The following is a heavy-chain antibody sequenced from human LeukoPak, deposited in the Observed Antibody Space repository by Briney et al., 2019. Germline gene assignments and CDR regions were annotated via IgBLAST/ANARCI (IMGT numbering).Heavy chain of an antibody. CDR2: ISGSSSHI. CDR3: ARGFPSGGSWFDP. D-gene: IGHD3-10*01. Sequence: GGSLRLSCAASGFAFSTYSMNWVRQAPGKGLEWVSSISGSSSHIYYADSVKGRFTISRDNAKNSLYLQMNSLSAEDTAIYYCARGFPSGGSWFDPWGQGTLVTVSS. CDR1: GFAFSTYS. J-gene: IGHJ5*02. V-gene: IGHV3-21*01.